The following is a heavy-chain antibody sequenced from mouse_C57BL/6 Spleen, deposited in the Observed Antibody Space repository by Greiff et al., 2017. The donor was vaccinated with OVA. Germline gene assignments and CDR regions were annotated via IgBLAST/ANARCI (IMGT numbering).Heavy chain of an antibody. CDR3: ARRLTPYWYFDV. Sequence: VQLKESGPVLVKPGASVKMSCKASGYTFTDYYMNWVKQSHGKSLEWIGVINPYNGGTSYNQKFKGKATLTVDKSSSTAYMELNSLTSEDSAVYYCARRLTPYWYFDVWGTGTTVTVSS. V-gene: IGHV1-19*01. CDR1: GYTFTDYY. J-gene: IGHJ1*03. CDR2: INPYNGGT. D-gene: IGHD3-2*02.